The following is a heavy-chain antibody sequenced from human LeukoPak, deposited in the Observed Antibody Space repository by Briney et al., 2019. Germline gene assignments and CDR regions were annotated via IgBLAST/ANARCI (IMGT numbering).Heavy chain of an antibody. CDR3: ARGATMTSYYFDY. Sequence: SETLSLTCTVSGGSISSYYWSWIRQPPGKGLEWIGYIYYSGSTNYNLSLKSRVTISVDTSKNQFSLKLSSVTAADTAVYYCARGATMTSYYFDYWGQGTLVTASS. CDR2: IYYSGST. CDR1: GGSISSYY. D-gene: IGHD3-22*01. J-gene: IGHJ4*02. V-gene: IGHV4-59*01.